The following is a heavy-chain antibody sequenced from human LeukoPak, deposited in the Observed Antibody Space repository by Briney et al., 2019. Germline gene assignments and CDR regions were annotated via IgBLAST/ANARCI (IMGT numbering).Heavy chain of an antibody. CDR3: AQRSGYYANFDY. CDR1: GYSFTHYW. V-gene: IGHV5-51*01. J-gene: IGHJ4*02. CDR2: TYPGDADT. D-gene: IGHD3-22*01. Sequence: GESLKISCKATGYSFTHYWIGWVRQMPGKGLEWMGITYPGDADTRYSPSFEGQVTISADKSTTTAYLHWSSLKASDTAMYYCAQRSGYYANFDYWGQGTLVTVSS.